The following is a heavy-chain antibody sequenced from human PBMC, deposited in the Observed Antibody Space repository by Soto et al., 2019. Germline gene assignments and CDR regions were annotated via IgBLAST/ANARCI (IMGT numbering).Heavy chain of an antibody. CDR3: AREITGTTHWFDP. CDR1: GYTFTYYH. Sequence: ASVKVSCKASGYTFTYYHVHWVRQAPGQGLEWMGIINPNGGDTTYAQKFQGRVTMTRDTSTSTVYMKLSSVTAADTAVYYCAREITGTTHWFDPWGQGTLVTVSS. V-gene: IGHV1-46*01. CDR2: INPNGGDT. J-gene: IGHJ5*02. D-gene: IGHD1-7*01.